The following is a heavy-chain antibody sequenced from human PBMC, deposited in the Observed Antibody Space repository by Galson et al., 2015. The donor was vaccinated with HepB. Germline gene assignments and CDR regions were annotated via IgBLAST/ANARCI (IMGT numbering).Heavy chain of an antibody. J-gene: IGHJ4*02. D-gene: IGHD6-6*01. CDR1: GGSISSSTYY. V-gene: IGHV4-39*01. Sequence: SETLSLTCSVSGGSISSSTYYWGWIRQPPGKGLEWIGSIYYSGSTHYDPSFKSRVAISVDTSRNQFSLSLSAVTAADAAIYYCARNSSQGIFDYWGQGTLVTVSS. CDR3: ARNSSQGIFDY. CDR2: IYYSGST.